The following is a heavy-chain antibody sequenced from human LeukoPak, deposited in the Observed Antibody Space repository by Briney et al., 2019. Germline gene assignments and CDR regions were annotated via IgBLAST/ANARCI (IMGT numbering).Heavy chain of an antibody. CDR3: AREGTTVTYYYYYGMDV. CDR2: ISYDGSNK. V-gene: IGHV3-30-3*01. J-gene: IGHJ6*02. CDR1: GFTFSSYA. Sequence: GGSLRLSCAASGFTFSSYAMHWVRQAPGKGLEWVAVISYDGSNKYYADYVKGRFTISRDNSKNTLYLQMNSLRAEDTAVYYCAREGTTVTYYYYYGMDVWGQGTTVTVSS. D-gene: IGHD4-17*01.